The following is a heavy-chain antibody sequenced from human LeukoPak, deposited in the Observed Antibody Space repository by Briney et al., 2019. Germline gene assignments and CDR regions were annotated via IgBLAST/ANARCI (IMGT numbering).Heavy chain of an antibody. CDR3: ARGALLWFGDRMEYYFDY. V-gene: IGHV4-59*01. CDR1: GGSFSGYY. Sequence: PSETLSLTCAVYGGSFSGYYWSWIRQPPGKGLEWIGFIYYSGTTNYNPSLKSRVTISVDTSKNQFSLKLSSMTAADTAVYYCARGALLWFGDRMEYYFDYWGQGTLLTVSS. D-gene: IGHD3-10*01. CDR2: IYYSGTT. J-gene: IGHJ4*02.